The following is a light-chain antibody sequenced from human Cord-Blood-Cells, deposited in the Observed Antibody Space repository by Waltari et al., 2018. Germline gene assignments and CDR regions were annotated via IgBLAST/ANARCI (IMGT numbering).Light chain of an antibody. V-gene: IGLV2-14*03. CDR2: DVS. Sequence: QSALTQPASVSGSPGQSITISCTGTSSDVGGYYHVSCYQHHPGKAPNLMIYDVSNRPSGVSNRFSGSKSGNTASLTISGLQAEDEADYYCSSYTSSSTLLYVFGTGTKVTVL. CDR3: SSYTSSSTLLYV. CDR1: SSDVGGYYH. J-gene: IGLJ1*01.